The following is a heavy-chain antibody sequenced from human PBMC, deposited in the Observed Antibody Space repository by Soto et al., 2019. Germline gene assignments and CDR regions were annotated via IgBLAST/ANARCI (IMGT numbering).Heavy chain of an antibody. J-gene: IGHJ3*02. V-gene: IGHV1-69*06. Sequence: SVKVSCKASGGTFSTSAINWVRQAPRQGLEWMGGIIPIFGTADYAQKFQGHVTISADKSISTAYLQWSSLKASDTAMYYCARPLRNSMIVVVSDAFDIWGQGTMVTVSS. D-gene: IGHD3-22*01. CDR2: IIPIFGTA. CDR3: ARPLRNSMIVVVSDAFDI. CDR1: GGTFSTSA.